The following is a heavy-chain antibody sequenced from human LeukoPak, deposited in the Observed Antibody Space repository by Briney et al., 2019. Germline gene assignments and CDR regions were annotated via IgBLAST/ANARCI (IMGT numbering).Heavy chain of an antibody. CDR1: GGSFSVHY. V-gene: IGHV4-34*01. CDR2: INHSGSS. Sequence: SETLSLTCAVYGGSFSVHYWSWIRQPPGKGLEWIGEINHSGSSNYNPSLKSRVTISVDTSKNQFSLKLNSVTAADTAVYFCATRDQWGQGTLVTVSS. CDR3: ATRDQ. J-gene: IGHJ5*02.